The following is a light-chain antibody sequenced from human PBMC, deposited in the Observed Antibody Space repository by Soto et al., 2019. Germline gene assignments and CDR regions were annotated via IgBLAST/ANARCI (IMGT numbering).Light chain of an antibody. V-gene: IGKV3D-20*02. CDR3: QQRSTPLT. CDR1: QSVSSRY. CDR2: GAS. Sequence: EIVLTQSPGTLSLSPGERATLSCRASQSVSSRYLAWYQQKPGQAPRLLIYGASSRATGIPDRFSGSGSGTDFTLTISRLEPEDVAVYYCQQRSTPLTFGGGTKVEIK. J-gene: IGKJ4*01.